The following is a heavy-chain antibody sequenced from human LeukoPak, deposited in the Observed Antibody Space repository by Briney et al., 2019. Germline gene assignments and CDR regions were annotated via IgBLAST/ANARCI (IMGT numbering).Heavy chain of an antibody. V-gene: IGHV4-34*01. J-gene: IGHJ6*02. D-gene: IGHD3-10*01. CDR2: INHSGST. Sequence: SETLSLTCAVYGGSFSGYYWSWIRQPPGKGLEWIGEINHSGSTNYNPSLKSRVTISVDTSKNQFSLKLSSVTAADTAVYYCARRGSGSYYNPYYYYGMYVWGQGTTVTVSS. CDR3: ARRGSGSYYNPYYYYGMYV. CDR1: GGSFSGYY.